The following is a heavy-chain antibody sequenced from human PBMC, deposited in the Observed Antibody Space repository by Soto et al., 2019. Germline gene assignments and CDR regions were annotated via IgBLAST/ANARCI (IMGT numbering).Heavy chain of an antibody. Sequence: GGSLRLSCAASGFTFSSYAMSWVRQAPGKGLEWVSAISGSGGSTYYADSVKGRFTISRDNSKNTLYLQMNSLRAADTAVYFCAQFPFYGYNSYLDYWGPGTLVTVSS. CDR2: ISGSGGST. CDR3: AQFPFYGYNSYLDY. J-gene: IGHJ4*02. D-gene: IGHD3-22*01. CDR1: GFTFSSYA. V-gene: IGHV3-23*01.